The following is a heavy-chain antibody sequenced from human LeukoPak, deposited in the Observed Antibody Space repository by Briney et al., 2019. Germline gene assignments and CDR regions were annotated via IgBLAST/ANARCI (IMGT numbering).Heavy chain of an antibody. CDR1: GFTFTSFA. CDR3: AKEQLWRRYDFDY. D-gene: IGHD5-18*01. V-gene: IGHV3-23*01. CDR2: ISGSGGST. Sequence: GGSLRLSCAASGFTFTSFAMSWVRQAPGKGLEWVSAISGSGGSTYYADSVKGRFTISRGNSKNTLYLQMNSLRAEDTAVYYCAKEQLWRRYDFDYWGQGTLVTVSS. J-gene: IGHJ4*02.